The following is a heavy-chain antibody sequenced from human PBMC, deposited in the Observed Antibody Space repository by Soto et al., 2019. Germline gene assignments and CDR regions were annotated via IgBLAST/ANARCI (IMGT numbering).Heavy chain of an antibody. CDR2: INHSGST. D-gene: IGHD6-13*01. Sequence: QVQLQQWGAGLLKPSETLSLTCAVYGGSFSGYYWSWIRQPPGKGLEWIGEINHSGSTNYNPSLKSRVTISVDTSKNQFSLKLSSVTAADTAVYYCARRMGGIAASGTLDYWGQGTLFTVSS. CDR3: ARRMGGIAASGTLDY. J-gene: IGHJ4*02. CDR1: GGSFSGYY. V-gene: IGHV4-34*01.